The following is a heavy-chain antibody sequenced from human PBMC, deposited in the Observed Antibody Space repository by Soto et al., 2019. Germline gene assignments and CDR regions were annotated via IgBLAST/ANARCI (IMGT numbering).Heavy chain of an antibody. D-gene: IGHD3-9*01. Sequence: ASVKVSCKASGYTFTSYGISWVRQAPGQGLEWMGWISAYNGNTNYAQKLQGRVTMTTDTSTSTAYMELRSLRSDDTAVYYCARGRLLRYFDWLSHYYYGMDVWGQGTXVTVSS. J-gene: IGHJ6*02. V-gene: IGHV1-18*01. CDR3: ARGRLLRYFDWLSHYYYGMDV. CDR1: GYTFTSYG. CDR2: ISAYNGNT.